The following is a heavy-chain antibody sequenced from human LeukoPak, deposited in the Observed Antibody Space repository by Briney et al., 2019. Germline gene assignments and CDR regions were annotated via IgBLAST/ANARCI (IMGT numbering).Heavy chain of an antibody. V-gene: IGHV3-9*01. J-gene: IGHJ5*02. CDR2: ISWNSGSI. D-gene: IGHD5-18*01. CDR1: GFTFDDYA. Sequence: GGSLRLSCAASGFTFDDYAMHWVRQAPGKGLEWVPGISWNSGSIGYADSVKGRFTISRDNAKNSLYLQMNSLRAEDTALYYCAKGRQLWRDNWFDPWGQGTLVTVSS. CDR3: AKGRQLWRDNWFDP.